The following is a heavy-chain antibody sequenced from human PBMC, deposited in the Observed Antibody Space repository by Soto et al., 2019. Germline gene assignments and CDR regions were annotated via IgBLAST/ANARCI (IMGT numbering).Heavy chain of an antibody. V-gene: IGHV4-39*01. CDR3: ARLEGLATISYYFDF. CDR2: IYYRGNA. J-gene: IGHJ4*02. Sequence: QLQLQESGPGLVKPSETLSLTCSVSDDSINSDKYYWGWIRQPPGKGLEWIGSIYYRGNAYYNPSLRTRVTISLDKSTSQFSLKLNSVTAADSAVYFCARLEGLATISYYFDFWGPGALVTVSS. D-gene: IGHD5-12*01. CDR1: DDSINSDKYY.